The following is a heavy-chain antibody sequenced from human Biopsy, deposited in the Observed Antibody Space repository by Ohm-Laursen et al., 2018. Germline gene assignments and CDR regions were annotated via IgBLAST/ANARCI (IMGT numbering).Heavy chain of an antibody. D-gene: IGHD1-26*01. Sequence: TLSLTCTVSGGSTTDDYWSWIRQSPGKGLEWIGIIYYSGNTKYNPSLKSRVTISVDTFRNQFSLKLSSVTAADTAVYYCARVRVWADSEGAFDPWGQGTMVTVSS. CDR3: ARVRVWADSEGAFDP. CDR1: GGSTTDDY. CDR2: IYYSGNT. V-gene: IGHV4-59*01. J-gene: IGHJ3*01.